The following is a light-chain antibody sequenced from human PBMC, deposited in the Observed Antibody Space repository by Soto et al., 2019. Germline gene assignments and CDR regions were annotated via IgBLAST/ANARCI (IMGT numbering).Light chain of an antibody. CDR1: QSLFYSAYNKTY. CDR3: QHHAT. J-gene: IGKJ1*01. CDR2: WAS. V-gene: IGKV4-1*01. Sequence: DTVLNHSQHSRPVSLGERATIHCKSSQSLFYSAYNKTYLAWYKVKPRQSPNLLIYWASTRKSGVPDRFTGGGSGTEFTRTISSLQPDEFATYFCQHHATVGQGTQVDI.